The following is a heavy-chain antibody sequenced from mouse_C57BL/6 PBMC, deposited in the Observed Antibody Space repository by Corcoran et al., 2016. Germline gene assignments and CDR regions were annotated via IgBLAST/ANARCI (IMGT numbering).Heavy chain of an antibody. Sequence: QIQLIQSGPELKKPGETVKISCKASGYTFTTYGMSWMKQAPGKGLKWMGWMNIYSGVPTYADDFKGRFALSLETSASTAYLEIHNLLSEDTATYFCARDTNWYFDVWGVGTTVTASS. CDR2: MNIYSGVP. CDR3: ARDTNWYFDV. D-gene: IGHD1-1*01. V-gene: IGHV9-3*01. CDR1: GYTFTTYG. J-gene: IGHJ1*01.